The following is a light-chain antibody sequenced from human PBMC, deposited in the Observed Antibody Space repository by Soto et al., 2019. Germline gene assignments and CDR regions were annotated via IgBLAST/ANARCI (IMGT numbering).Light chain of an antibody. J-gene: IGKJ1*01. CDR3: QQYTSSWT. CDR2: KAS. V-gene: IGKV1-5*03. Sequence: DIQMTQSPSTLSASVGDRVTITCRASQSISSWLAWYQQKPGKAPKLLIYKASSLESGVPSRFSGSGSGTEFTLTISSLQPDDFATYYCQQYTSSWTFGHGLK. CDR1: QSISSW.